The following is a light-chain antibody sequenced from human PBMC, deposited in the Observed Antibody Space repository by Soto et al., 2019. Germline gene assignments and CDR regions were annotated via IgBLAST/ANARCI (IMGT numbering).Light chain of an antibody. V-gene: IGKV1-33*01. CDR1: QDISNY. Sequence: DIQMTQSPSSLSASVGDRVTITCQASQDISNYLNWYQQKPGKAPKLLTYDASNLETGVPSRFSGSGSGTDFTFTISSLQPEDIATYYCQQYDNLTFGGGTKVEIK. CDR3: QQYDNLT. J-gene: IGKJ4*01. CDR2: DAS.